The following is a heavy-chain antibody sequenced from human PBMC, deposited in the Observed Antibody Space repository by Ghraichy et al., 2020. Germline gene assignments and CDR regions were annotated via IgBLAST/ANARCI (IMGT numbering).Heavy chain of an antibody. CDR1: GGSLSSYY. J-gene: IGHJ4*02. D-gene: IGHD5-18*01. V-gene: IGHV4-59*01. CDR2: IYYSGST. Sequence: SETLSLTCTVSGGSLSSYYWSWIRQPPGKGLEWIGCIYYSGSTNYNPSLKSRVTISVDTSKNQFSLKLSSVTAADTAVYYCAREGNSYDYWGQGTLVTVSS. CDR3: AREGNSYDY.